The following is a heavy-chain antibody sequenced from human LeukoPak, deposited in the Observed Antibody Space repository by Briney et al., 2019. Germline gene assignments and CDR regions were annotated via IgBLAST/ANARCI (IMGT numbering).Heavy chain of an antibody. CDR3: AREGSDSYDHDNYFDY. J-gene: IGHJ4*02. CDR1: GYSVSSNNAA. CDR2: TYYRSKWYK. Sequence: SQTLSLTCVISGYSVSSNNAAWNWIRQSPSRGLEWLGRTYYRSKWYKDYAVSVKSRITINPDTSKNQFSLQLNSVTSEDTAVYYCAREGSDSYDHDNYFDYWGQGNLVTVSS. D-gene: IGHD5-18*01. V-gene: IGHV6-1*01.